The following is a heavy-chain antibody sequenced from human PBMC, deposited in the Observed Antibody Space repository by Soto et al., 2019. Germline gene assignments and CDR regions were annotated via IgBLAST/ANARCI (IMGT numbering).Heavy chain of an antibody. J-gene: IGHJ4*02. CDR2: INHSGST. CDR3: ARGHGACSSTSCYLDY. Sequence: PSETLSLTCAVYGGSFSGYYWSWIHQPPGKGLEWIGEINHSGSTNYNPSLKSRVTISVDTSKNQFSLKLSSVTAADTAVYYCARGHGACSSTSCYLDYWGQGTLVTVSS. D-gene: IGHD2-2*01. CDR1: GGSFSGYY. V-gene: IGHV4-34*01.